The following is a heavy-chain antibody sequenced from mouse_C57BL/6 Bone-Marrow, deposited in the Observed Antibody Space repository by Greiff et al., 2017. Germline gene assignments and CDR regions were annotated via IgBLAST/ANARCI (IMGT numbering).Heavy chain of an antibody. CDR1: GFTFTDYY. V-gene: IGHV7-3*01. J-gene: IGHJ3*01. Sequence: DVHLVESGGGLVQPGGSLSLSCAASGFTFTDYYMSWVRQPPGKALEWLGFIRNKANGYTTEYSASVKGRFTISRDNSQSILYLQMNALGAEDSATYYCERYGLGLACWGQGALVTVSA. CDR3: ERYGLGLAC. D-gene: IGHD4-1*01. CDR2: IRNKANGYTT.